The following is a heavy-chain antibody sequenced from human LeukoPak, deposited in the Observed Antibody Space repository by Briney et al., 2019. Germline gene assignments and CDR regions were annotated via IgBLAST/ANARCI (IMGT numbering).Heavy chain of an antibody. V-gene: IGHV1-2*02. CDR3: ARVEYCTKGVCINFDL. Sequence: GASLKVSCKASGYTFTGPYIHWMRQAPGQGLEWMAWINPNSGGTKYAQKFQGKVTVTRDTSTSTAYMELSGLRADDTATYYCARVEYCTKGVCINFDLWGQGTLVAVSP. CDR2: INPNSGGT. J-gene: IGHJ4*02. CDR1: GYTFTGPY. D-gene: IGHD2-8*01.